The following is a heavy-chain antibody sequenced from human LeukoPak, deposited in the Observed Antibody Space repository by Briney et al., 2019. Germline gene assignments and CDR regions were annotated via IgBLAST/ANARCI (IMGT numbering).Heavy chain of an antibody. CDR2: INHSGST. J-gene: IGHJ4*02. D-gene: IGHD4-17*01. CDR3: TTGDYGDYIDY. V-gene: IGHV4-34*01. CDR1: GGSFSGYY. Sequence: SETLSLTCAVYGGSFSGYYWSWIRQPPGKGLEWIGGINHSGSTNYNPSLKSRVTISVDTSKNQFSLKLSSVTAADTAVYYCTTGDYGDYIDYWGQGTLVTVSS.